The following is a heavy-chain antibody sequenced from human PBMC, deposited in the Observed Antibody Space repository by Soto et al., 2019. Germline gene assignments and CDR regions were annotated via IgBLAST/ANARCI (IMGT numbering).Heavy chain of an antibody. J-gene: IGHJ4*02. D-gene: IGHD3-10*01. CDR1: GGSISSYY. CDR3: VGGSGSYYNYFDD. CDR2: IYYSGST. Sequence: QVQLQESGPGLVKPSETLSLTCTVSGGSISSYYWSWIRQPPGKGLEWIGYIYYSGSTNYNPSLKSRVTISVDTSKNQFSVKLSSVTAADTAVYYCVGGSGSYYNYFDDWGQGTLVTVSS. V-gene: IGHV4-59*01.